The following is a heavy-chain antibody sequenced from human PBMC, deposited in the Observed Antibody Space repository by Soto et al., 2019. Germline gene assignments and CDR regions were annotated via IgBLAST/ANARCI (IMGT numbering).Heavy chain of an antibody. CDR2: IIPIFGTA. CDR3: ARDLEPSGSSGWYEFDP. Sequence: QVQLVQSGAEVKKPGSSVKVSCKASGGTFSSYAISWVRQAPGQGLEWMGGIIPIFGTANYAQKFQGRVTITADESTSTAYMELSSLRSEDTAVYYCARDLEPSGSSGWYEFDPWGQGTLVTVSS. J-gene: IGHJ5*02. CDR1: GGTFSSYA. D-gene: IGHD6-19*01. V-gene: IGHV1-69*01.